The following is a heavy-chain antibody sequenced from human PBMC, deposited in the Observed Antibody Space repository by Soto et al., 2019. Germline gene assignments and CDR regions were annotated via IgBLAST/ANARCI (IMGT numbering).Heavy chain of an antibody. CDR2: ISSSSRYI. V-gene: IGHV3-21*01. CDR3: ARDRIDGSGTPWFDY. Sequence: EVQLVESGGGLVKPGGSLSLSCAASGFTFSSYSMNWVRQAPGKGLEWVSSISSSSRYIYYADSVKGRFTISRDNAKNSLYLQMNSLRAEDTAVYYCARDRIDGSGTPWFDYWGQGTLVTVSS. CDR1: GFTFSSYS. J-gene: IGHJ4*02. D-gene: IGHD3-10*01.